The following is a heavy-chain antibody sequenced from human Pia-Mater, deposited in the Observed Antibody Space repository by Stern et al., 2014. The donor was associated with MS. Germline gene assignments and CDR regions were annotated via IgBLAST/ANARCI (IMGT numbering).Heavy chain of an antibody. V-gene: IGHV1-69*12. D-gene: IGHD6-13*01. CDR2: IFPVFGTP. CDR3: ALSSETSDRWYSLGYDL. CDR1: GGTFSKFP. Sequence: QDQLVQSGAEVTKPGSSVKVSSKASGGTFSKFPSSWVRQAPGQGLEWMGGIFPVFGTPTYAQEFRGRVTITADVSTSTVYMELSSLRSDDTAVYYCALSSETSDRWYSLGYDLWGQGTLVTVSS. J-gene: IGHJ5*02.